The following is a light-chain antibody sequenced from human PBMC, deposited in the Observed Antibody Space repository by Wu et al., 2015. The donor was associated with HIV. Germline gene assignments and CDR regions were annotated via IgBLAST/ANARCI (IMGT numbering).Light chain of an antibody. CDR2: ASS. CDR1: QSIDRNS. Sequence: MTQSPATLSLSPGERVTLSCRASQSIDRNSLVWYQKRPGHAPWPIMYASSNRAPGVPDRFSGSGSGTEFALTLSNVQSEDYSVYYCHQYYNWPGTFGQGTKVEIK. V-gene: IGKV3D-15*01. CDR3: HQYYNWPGT. J-gene: IGKJ1*01.